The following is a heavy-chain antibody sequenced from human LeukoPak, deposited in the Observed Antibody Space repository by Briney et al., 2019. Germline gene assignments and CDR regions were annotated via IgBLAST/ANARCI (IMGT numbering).Heavy chain of an antibody. CDR1: GGSVSSHQ. Sequence: PSETLSLTCTVSGGSVSSHQWRWIRQPPEKGLEWIGYFYYSGSTNYNPSLKSRFTISIDTSNNRFSLKLSSVTAADTAVYYGARGVLTTVSYYMDVWGNGTTVTVSS. J-gene: IGHJ6*03. D-gene: IGHD4-11*01. CDR3: ARGVLTTVSYYMDV. V-gene: IGHV4-59*02. CDR2: FYYSGST.